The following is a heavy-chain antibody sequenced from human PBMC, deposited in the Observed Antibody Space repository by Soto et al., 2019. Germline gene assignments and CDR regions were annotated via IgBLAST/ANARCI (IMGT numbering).Heavy chain of an antibody. Sequence: LRLSCAASGFTFSSYGMHWVRQAPVKGLEWVAVIWYDGSNKYYADSVKGRFTISIDNSKKTLYLQMNFLRAEDSPMYSCARPNCSGGSCYPEFDYWGRGTLVTVSS. J-gene: IGHJ4*02. CDR2: IWYDGSNK. D-gene: IGHD2-15*01. V-gene: IGHV3-33*01. CDR3: ARPNCSGGSCYPEFDY. CDR1: GFTFSSYG.